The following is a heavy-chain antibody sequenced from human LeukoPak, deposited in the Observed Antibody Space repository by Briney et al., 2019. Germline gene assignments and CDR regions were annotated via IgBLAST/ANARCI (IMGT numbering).Heavy chain of an antibody. Sequence: GGSLRLSCAASGFTFSSYSMNWVRQASGKGLEWVSSISSSSSYIYYADSVKGRFTISRDNAKNSLYLQMNSLRAEDTAVYYCARKGSGSYGAYYYYMDVWGKGTTVTVSS. V-gene: IGHV3-21*01. CDR1: GFTFSSYS. D-gene: IGHD1-26*01. CDR2: ISSSSSYI. J-gene: IGHJ6*03. CDR3: ARKGSGSYGAYYYYMDV.